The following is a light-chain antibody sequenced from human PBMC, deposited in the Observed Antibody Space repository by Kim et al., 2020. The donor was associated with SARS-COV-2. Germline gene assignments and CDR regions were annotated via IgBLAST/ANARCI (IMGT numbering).Light chain of an antibody. Sequence: DIQMTQFPSSLSASVGDRVTITCRASQSISSDLNWYQQKPGKAPNLLIYAASILQSGVPSRFSGSGSGTEFTLTITSLRPEDFATYSCQQSYSTPYTFGQGTKLEI. V-gene: IGKV1-39*01. CDR1: QSISSD. J-gene: IGKJ2*01. CDR2: AAS. CDR3: QQSYSTPYT.